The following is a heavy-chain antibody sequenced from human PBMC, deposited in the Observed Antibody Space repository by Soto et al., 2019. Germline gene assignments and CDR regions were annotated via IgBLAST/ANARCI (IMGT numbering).Heavy chain of an antibody. CDR3: VRGALYNFASSGTELWFDP. CDR2: FYHTGNI. CDR1: VGSVSANSYY. D-gene: IGHD6-19*01. J-gene: IGHJ5*02. V-gene: IGHV4-61*01. Sequence: QVQLQESGPGLVKPAETLSLTCTVSVGSVSANSYYWNWIRLPPRKGLQWVGHFYHTGNIQYSLSFESRAVISLDTPKNQLSLRLSSVTVADTAVYYCVRGALYNFASSGTELWFDPWGQGALVTVSS.